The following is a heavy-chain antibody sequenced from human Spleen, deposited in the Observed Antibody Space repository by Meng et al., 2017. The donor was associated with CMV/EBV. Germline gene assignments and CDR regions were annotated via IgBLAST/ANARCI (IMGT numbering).Heavy chain of an antibody. J-gene: IGHJ5*02. CDR1: GGTISSSSYY. D-gene: IGHD1-1*01. CDR3: AREVNAGAWFDP. Sequence: CTVSGGTISSSSYYWGWSRQPPGKGLEWIGSIYHSGRTYYNPSLKSRVTISVDTSKNHFSLKLSSVTAADTAVYYCAREVNAGAWFDPWGQGTLVTVSS. CDR2: IYHSGRT. V-gene: IGHV4-39*07.